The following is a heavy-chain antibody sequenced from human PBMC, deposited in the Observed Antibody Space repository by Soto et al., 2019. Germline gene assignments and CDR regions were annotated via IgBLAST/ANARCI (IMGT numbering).Heavy chain of an antibody. V-gene: IGHV3-33*01. J-gene: IGHJ6*03. Sequence: VQLVESGGGVVQPGRSLRLSCAASGFTFSSYGMHWVRQAPGKGLEWVAVIWYDGSNKYYADSVKGRFTISRDNSKNTLYLQMNSLRAEDTAVYYCARGPMVRGVISYYYYYYMDVWGKGTTVTVSS. CDR3: ARGPMVRGVISYYYYYYMDV. D-gene: IGHD3-10*01. CDR1: GFTFSSYG. CDR2: IWYDGSNK.